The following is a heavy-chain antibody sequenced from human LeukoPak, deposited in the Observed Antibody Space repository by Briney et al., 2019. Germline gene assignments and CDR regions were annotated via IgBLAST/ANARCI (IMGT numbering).Heavy chain of an antibody. CDR2: IWYDGSNK. Sequence: SGRSLRLSCAAPGFTFSSYGMHWVRQAPGKGLEWVAVIWYDGSNKYYADSVKGRFTISRDNSKNTLYLQMNSLRAEDTAVYYCAREYSGVAARPSASYYYYMDVWGKGTTVTVSS. V-gene: IGHV3-33*01. D-gene: IGHD6-6*01. CDR3: AREYSGVAARPSASYYYYMDV. J-gene: IGHJ6*03. CDR1: GFTFSSYG.